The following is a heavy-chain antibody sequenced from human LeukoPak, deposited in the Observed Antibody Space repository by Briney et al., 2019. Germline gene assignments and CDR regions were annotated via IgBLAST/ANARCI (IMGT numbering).Heavy chain of an antibody. CDR2: ISAYNGNT. Sequence: GASVKVSCKASGYTFTSYGISWVRQAPGQGLEWMGWISAYNGNTNYAQKLQGRVTMTTDTSTSTAYMELRSLRSDDTAVYYCARVPPTDTAMVIYYFGYWGQGTLVTVSS. CDR3: ARVPPTDTAMVIYYFGY. V-gene: IGHV1-18*01. D-gene: IGHD5-18*01. CDR1: GYTFTSYG. J-gene: IGHJ4*02.